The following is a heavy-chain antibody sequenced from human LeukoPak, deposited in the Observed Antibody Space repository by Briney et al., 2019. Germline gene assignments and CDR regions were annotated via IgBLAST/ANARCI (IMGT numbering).Heavy chain of an antibody. CDR1: GFTFSSYE. Sequence: PGGSLRLSCAASGFTFSSYEMNWVRQAPGKGLEWVSAISGSGGSTYYADSVKGRFTISRDNSKNTLYLQMNSLRAEDTAVYYCAKDSFPGMIGDDFDYWGQGTLVTVSS. CDR2: ISGSGGST. V-gene: IGHV3-23*01. CDR3: AKDSFPGMIGDDFDY. J-gene: IGHJ4*02. D-gene: IGHD3-22*01.